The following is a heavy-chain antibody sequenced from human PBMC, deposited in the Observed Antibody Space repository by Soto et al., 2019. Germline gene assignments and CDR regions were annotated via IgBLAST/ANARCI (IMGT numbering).Heavy chain of an antibody. V-gene: IGHV3-23*01. CDR2: IVASGGRT. CDR3: VKDLVVLSAIFDS. CDR1: GFTFGNYA. J-gene: IGHJ4*02. Sequence: GGSLRLSCAASGFTFGNYAMGWVRQAPGKGLEWVSGIVASGGRTFYADSAKGRFTISRDNSRSTLYLQMNSLRADDTAVYYCVKDLVVLSAIFDSWGRGPWVTVSS. D-gene: IGHD2-21*02.